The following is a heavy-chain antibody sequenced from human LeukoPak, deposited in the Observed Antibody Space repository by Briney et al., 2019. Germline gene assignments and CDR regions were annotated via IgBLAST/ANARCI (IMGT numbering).Heavy chain of an antibody. CDR1: GFTFSNYG. Sequence: GRPLRLSCAASGFTFSNYGMHWVRQAPGKGLEWVSFIRGSSSYMYYADSVKGRFTISRDNAKNSLYLQMNNLRAEDTAVYYCAREGVGYYLDQWGQGTLVTVSS. D-gene: IGHD2-15*01. V-gene: IGHV3-21*01. CDR3: AREGVGYYLDQ. CDR2: IRGSSSYM. J-gene: IGHJ4*02.